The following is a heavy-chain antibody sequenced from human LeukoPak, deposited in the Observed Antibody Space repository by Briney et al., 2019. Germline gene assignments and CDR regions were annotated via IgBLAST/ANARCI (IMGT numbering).Heavy chain of an antibody. CDR3: AKLRRYSGYDLSDY. CDR2: ISGSGGNT. Sequence: PGGSLRLSCAASGFTFSSYAMSWVRQAPGKGLEWVSAISGSGGNTYYADSVKGRFTISRDNSKNTLYLQMNSLRAEDTAVYYCAKLRRYSGYDLSDYWGQGTLVTVSS. J-gene: IGHJ4*02. CDR1: GFTFSSYA. V-gene: IGHV3-23*01. D-gene: IGHD5-12*01.